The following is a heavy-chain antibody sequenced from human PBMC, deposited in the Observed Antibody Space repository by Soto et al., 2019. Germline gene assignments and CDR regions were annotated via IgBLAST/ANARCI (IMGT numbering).Heavy chain of an antibody. CDR3: VSDITTGYYGMDV. CDR1: GGAFSSYD. J-gene: IGHJ6*02. V-gene: IGHV1-69*06. D-gene: IGHD4-4*01. CDR2: VIPLFETT. Sequence: QVQLVQSGAEVKKPGSSVKVSCKVSGGAFSSYDISWVRQAPGQGLDWMGGVIPLFETTNYAQKFQGRVTITADKSTSTAYMELSRLRSEDTAVYYCVSDITTGYYGMDVWGQGTTVTVSS.